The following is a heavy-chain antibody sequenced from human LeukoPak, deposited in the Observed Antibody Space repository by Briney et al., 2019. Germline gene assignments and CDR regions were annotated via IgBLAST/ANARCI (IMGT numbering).Heavy chain of an antibody. CDR1: GFTFSSYW. V-gene: IGHV3-74*01. CDR3: ALSYSSSWYGGFDY. CDR2: INSDGSST. Sequence: GGSLNLSCAASGFTFSSYWMHWVRQAPGKGLVWVSRINSDGSSTSYADSVKGRFTISRDNAKNTLYLQMNSLRAEDTAVYYCALSYSSSWYGGFDYWGQGTLVTVSS. J-gene: IGHJ4*02. D-gene: IGHD6-13*01.